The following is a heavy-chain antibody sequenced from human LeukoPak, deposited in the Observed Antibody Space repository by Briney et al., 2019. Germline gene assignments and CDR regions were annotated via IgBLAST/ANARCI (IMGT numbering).Heavy chain of an antibody. Sequence: GGSLRLSCAASGFTFSNSALSWVRQAPGKGLEWVSTISASGADTYYADSVRGRFTISRDNSRNALYLQLSRLRVDDTAFYYCPKPLLTPGNWGPGTLVTVSS. D-gene: IGHD4-23*01. CDR3: PKPLLTPGN. CDR2: ISASGADT. V-gene: IGHV3-23*01. J-gene: IGHJ4*02. CDR1: GFTFSNSA.